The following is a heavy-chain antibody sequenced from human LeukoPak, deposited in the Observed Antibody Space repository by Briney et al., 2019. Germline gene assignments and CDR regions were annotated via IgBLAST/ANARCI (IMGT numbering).Heavy chain of an antibody. Sequence: PGRSLRLSCAASGFTFDDYAMHWVRQSPEKALEWVSGISWNRGSIGYADSVKGRFTISRDNAKNSLYLQMNRLSAGHISVYYCAKGDYYDSSGSLDYWGPGTMVTAS. V-gene: IGHV3-9*03. J-gene: IGHJ4*02. CDR1: GFTFDDYA. CDR3: AKGDYYDSSGSLDY. CDR2: ISWNRGSI. D-gene: IGHD3-22*01.